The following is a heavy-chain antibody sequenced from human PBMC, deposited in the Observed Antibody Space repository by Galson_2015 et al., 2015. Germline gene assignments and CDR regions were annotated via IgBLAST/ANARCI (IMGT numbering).Heavy chain of an antibody. J-gene: IGHJ5*02. CDR2: TYYRSKWYN. D-gene: IGHD6-19*01. CDR3: ARDLGSGWSNPVFDL. Sequence: CAISGDSVSSHSAAWNWIRQSPSRGLEWLGRTYYRSKWYNDYAVSVKSRITINPDTSKNQFSLQLNSVTPEDTAVYYCARDLGSGWSNPVFDLWGQGTLVTVSS. CDR1: GDSVSSHSAA. V-gene: IGHV6-1*01.